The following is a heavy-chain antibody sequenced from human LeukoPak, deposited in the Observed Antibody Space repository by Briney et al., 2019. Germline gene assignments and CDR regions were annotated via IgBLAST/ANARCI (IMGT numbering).Heavy chain of an antibody. D-gene: IGHD3-10*01. J-gene: IGHJ6*03. CDR3: AREDGYYGSGSYLDV. Sequence: GASVKVSCKASGYTFTGYYMHWVRQAPGQGLEWMGWINPNSGGTNYAQKFQGRVTMTRDTSISTAYMELSRLRSDDTAVYYCAREDGYYGSGSYLDVWGKGTTVTVSS. V-gene: IGHV1-2*02. CDR1: GYTFTGYY. CDR2: INPNSGGT.